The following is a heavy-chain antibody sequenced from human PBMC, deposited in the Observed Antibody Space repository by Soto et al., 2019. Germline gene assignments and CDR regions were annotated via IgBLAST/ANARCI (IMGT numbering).Heavy chain of an antibody. D-gene: IGHD3-22*01. J-gene: IGHJ6*02. CDR3: AKSRQQLIGYYYYYGMDV. Sequence: GGSLRLSXAASGFTFSKNAMSWVRQAPGKGLEWVSSISGNAGSTYYADSVKGRLTISRDNSKNTLFLQMNSLRAEDTAVYYCAKSRQQLIGYYYYYGMDVWGQGTTVTV. CDR1: GFTFSKNA. CDR2: ISGNAGST. V-gene: IGHV3-23*01.